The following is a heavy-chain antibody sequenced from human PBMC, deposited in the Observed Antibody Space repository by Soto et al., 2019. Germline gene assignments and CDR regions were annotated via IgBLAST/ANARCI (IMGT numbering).Heavy chain of an antibody. CDR3: AKTLRSGWYDDYFDY. CDR1: GFTFSNYG. J-gene: IGHJ4*02. Sequence: QVQLVEPGGGVVQPGRSLRLSCAASGFTFSNYGIHWVRQAPGKGLEWVAAMSFDGSSKYYGDSVKGRFTISRDNSKNTLYLQMNTLRADDTAVYYCAKTLRSGWYDDYFDYWGQGTLVTVSS. CDR2: MSFDGSSK. V-gene: IGHV3-30*18. D-gene: IGHD6-19*01.